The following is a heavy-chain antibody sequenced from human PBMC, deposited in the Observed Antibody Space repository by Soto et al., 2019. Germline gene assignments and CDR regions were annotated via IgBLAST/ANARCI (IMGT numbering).Heavy chain of an antibody. CDR1: RFLFDTYG. CDR2: ISYDGSHK. Sequence: VQLVESGGGVVQPGRSLRLSCVASRFLFDTYGVHWVRQTPGKGLEWVAIISYDGSHKEYADSVKGRFAISRDNSENTLYLQMNYLGVEDTALYYCATSASSDHWGQGTQVTVSS. J-gene: IGHJ4*02. CDR3: ATSASSDH. V-gene: IGHV3-30*03. D-gene: IGHD1-26*01.